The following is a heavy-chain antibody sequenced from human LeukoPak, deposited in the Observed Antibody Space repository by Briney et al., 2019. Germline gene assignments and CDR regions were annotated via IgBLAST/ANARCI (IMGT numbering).Heavy chain of an antibody. D-gene: IGHD2-8*02. V-gene: IGHV3-23*01. CDR3: AKVMDSLGYCTGGVCYRAIDF. CDR1: GFTFSSYA. CDR2: ISGSGGNT. Sequence: PGGSLRLSCAASGFTFSSYAMSWVRQAPGKGLEWVSDISGSGGNTYYADSVKGRFTIARDNSKNTLYLQMNSLRAEDTAVYYCAKVMDSLGYCTGGVCYRAIDFWGQGTLVTVSS. J-gene: IGHJ4*02.